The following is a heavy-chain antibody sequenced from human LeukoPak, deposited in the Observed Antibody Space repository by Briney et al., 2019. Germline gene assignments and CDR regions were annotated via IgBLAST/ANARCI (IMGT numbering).Heavy chain of an antibody. CDR3: ARAPIPYYYDSSAYYSDY. CDR2: MNPYTGKT. Sequence: ASVKVSCKTSGYTFTNFDINWVRQATGQGLEWLGWMNPYTGKTGYAQKFQGRVTFTGDTSIRTAYMEVSSLTSEDTAVYYCARAPIPYYYDSSAYYSDYWGQGTLVTVSS. CDR1: GYTFTNFD. J-gene: IGHJ4*02. D-gene: IGHD3-22*01. V-gene: IGHV1-8*03.